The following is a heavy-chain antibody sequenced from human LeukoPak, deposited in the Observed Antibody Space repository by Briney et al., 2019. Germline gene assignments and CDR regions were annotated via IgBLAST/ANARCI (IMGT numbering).Heavy chain of an antibody. D-gene: IGHD6-19*01. CDR3: ARVKSSGFYFDY. CDR2: IYYSGST. J-gene: IGHJ4*02. CDR1: GGSISSYY. V-gene: IGHV4-59*01. Sequence: PSETLSLTCTVSGGSISSYYWSWIRQPPGKGLEWIGYIYYSGSTNYNPSLKGRVTISVDTSKNQFSLKLSSVTAADTAVYYCARVKSSGFYFDYWGQGTLVTVSS.